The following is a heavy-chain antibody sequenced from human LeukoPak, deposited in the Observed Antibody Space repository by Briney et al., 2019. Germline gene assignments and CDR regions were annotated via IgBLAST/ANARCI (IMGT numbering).Heavy chain of an antibody. D-gene: IGHD3-16*01. J-gene: IGHJ4*02. CDR1: GFMFTTYW. CDR3: ARRHYYNWGSYDF. CDR2: VYGGDSDT. Sequence: GESLKISCQTSGFMFTTYWIGWVRQMPGKGLEWMGLVYGGDSDTTYSPSFQGQVTISVDKSITTAYLQWSSLKASDTAMYYCARRHYYNWGSYDFWGQGTLVTVSS. V-gene: IGHV5-51*01.